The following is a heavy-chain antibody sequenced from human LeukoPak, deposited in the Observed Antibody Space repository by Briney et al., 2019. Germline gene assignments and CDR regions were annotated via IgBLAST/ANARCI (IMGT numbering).Heavy chain of an antibody. J-gene: IGHJ6*04. CDR3: ASGGLYCSSTSCYNRRIMDV. CDR2: INPSGGST. Sequence: GASVKVSCKASGYTFTSYYMHWVRQAPGQGLERMGIINPSGGSTSYAQKFQGRVTMTRDTSTSTVYMELSSLRSEDTAVYYCASGGLYCSSTSCYNRRIMDVWGKGTTVTVSS. D-gene: IGHD2-2*02. V-gene: IGHV1-46*01. CDR1: GYTFTSYY.